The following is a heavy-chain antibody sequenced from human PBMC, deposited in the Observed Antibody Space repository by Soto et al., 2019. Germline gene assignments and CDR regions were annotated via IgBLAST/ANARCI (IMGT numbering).Heavy chain of an antibody. D-gene: IGHD3-16*02. Sequence: QVQLQESGPGLVKPSETLSLTCTVSGGSISSYYWSWIRQPPGKGLEWIGYIYYSGSTNYNPSLTSRVTISVDTSKTRCSLKLSAVTAADTAVYYCVRQPGGDRGTRYRYYGMDVWGQGTTVTVSS. V-gene: IGHV4-59*01. CDR2: IYYSGST. CDR3: VRQPGGDRGTRYRYYGMDV. CDR1: GGSISSYY. J-gene: IGHJ6*02.